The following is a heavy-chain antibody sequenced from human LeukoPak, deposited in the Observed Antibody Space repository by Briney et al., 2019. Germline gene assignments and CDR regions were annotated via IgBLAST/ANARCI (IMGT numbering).Heavy chain of an antibody. Sequence: PGGALRLSCAASGFTFSDYWMHWVRQAPGKGLMWVSRTNKEGTGTTYADSVRGRFTISRDNAKNTLLLQVNSLRAEDTGVYYCAREMGSSSYVLDVWGQGTMVTVSS. CDR3: AREMGSSSYVLDV. J-gene: IGHJ3*01. CDR1: GFTFSDYW. CDR2: TNKEGTGT. D-gene: IGHD2-2*01. V-gene: IGHV3-74*01.